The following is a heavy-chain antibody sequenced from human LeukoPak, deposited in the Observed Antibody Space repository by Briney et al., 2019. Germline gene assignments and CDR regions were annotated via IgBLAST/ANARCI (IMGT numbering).Heavy chain of an antibody. Sequence: GASVKVSCKASGYTFTSYYMHWVRQAPGQGLEWMGWINPNSGGTNYAQKFQGRVTMTRDTSISTAYMELSRLRSDDTAVYYCARVRWELLEGGYYFDYWGQGTLVTVSS. V-gene: IGHV1-2*02. CDR3: ARVRWELLEGGYYFDY. J-gene: IGHJ4*02. D-gene: IGHD1-26*01. CDR1: GYTFTSYY. CDR2: INPNSGGT.